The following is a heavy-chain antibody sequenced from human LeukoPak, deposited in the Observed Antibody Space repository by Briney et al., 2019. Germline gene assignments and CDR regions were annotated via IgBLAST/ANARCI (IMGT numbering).Heavy chain of an antibody. CDR1: GVSISSYY. D-gene: IGHD2-15*01. CDR2: IYTSGTT. J-gene: IGHJ5*02. CDR3: ARDFVDCSGGSCFSNWFDP. Sequence: SETLSLTCTVSGVSISSYYWSWIRQPAGKGLEWIGRIYTSGTTNYNPSLKSRVTMSIDTSKNQFSLKMSSVTAADTAVYYCARDFVDCSGGSCFSNWFDPWGQGTLVTVSS. V-gene: IGHV4-4*07.